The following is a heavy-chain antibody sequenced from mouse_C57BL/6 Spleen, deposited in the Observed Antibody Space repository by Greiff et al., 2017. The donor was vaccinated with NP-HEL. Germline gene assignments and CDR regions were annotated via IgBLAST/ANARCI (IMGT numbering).Heavy chain of an antibody. CDR2: ISSGGGYI. D-gene: IGHD1-1*01. J-gene: IGHJ2*01. CDR3: TREVSYYYGSSHFDY. Sequence: EVKLMESGEGLVKPGGSLKLSCAASGFTFSSYAMSWVRQTPEKRLEWVAYISSGGGYIYYADTVKGRFTISRDNARNTLYLQMSSLKSEDTAMYYCTREVSYYYGSSHFDYWGQGTTLTVSS. V-gene: IGHV5-9-1*02. CDR1: GFTFSSYA.